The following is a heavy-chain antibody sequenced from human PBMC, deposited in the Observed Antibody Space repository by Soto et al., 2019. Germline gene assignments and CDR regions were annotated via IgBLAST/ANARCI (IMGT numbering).Heavy chain of an antibody. V-gene: IGHV4-59*01. J-gene: IGHJ6*02. CDR2: IYYSGST. D-gene: IGHD2-8*01. CDR1: GGSISSYS. CDR3: ARVRDCTNGVCRDYYYGMDV. Sequence: SETLSLTCTVHGGSISSYSWSWLRQPPGKGLEWIGYIYYSGSTNYNPSLKSRVTISVDTSKNQFSLKLSSVTAEDTAVYYCARVRDCTNGVCRDYYYGMDVLAQAIMIT.